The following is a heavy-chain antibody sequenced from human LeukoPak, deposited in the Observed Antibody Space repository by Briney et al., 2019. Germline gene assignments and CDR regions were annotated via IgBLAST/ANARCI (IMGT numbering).Heavy chain of an antibody. J-gene: IGHJ3*02. D-gene: IGHD3-10*01. CDR2: IIPIFGTA. Sequence: SVKVSCKASGYTFTSYGISWVRQAPGQGLEWMGGIIPIFGTANYAQKFQGRVTITADESTSTAYMELSSLRSEDTAVYYCARASGPRFDAFDIWGQGTMVTVSS. CDR3: ARASGPRFDAFDI. V-gene: IGHV1-69*13. CDR1: GYTFTSYG.